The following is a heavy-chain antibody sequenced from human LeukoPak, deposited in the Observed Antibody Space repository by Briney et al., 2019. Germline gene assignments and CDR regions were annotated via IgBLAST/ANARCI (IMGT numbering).Heavy chain of an antibody. CDR2: IYYSGST. J-gene: IGHJ6*02. CDR3: ARDKGGYDPNYYYYGMDV. V-gene: IGHV4-59*01. Sequence: SETLSLTCTVSGASISSYYWSWIRQPPGKGLEWNGYIYYSGSTNYNPSLKSRVTISVDTSKNQFSLKLSSVTAADTAVYYCARDKGGYDPNYYYYGMDVWGQGTTVTVSS. CDR1: GASISSYY. D-gene: IGHD5-12*01.